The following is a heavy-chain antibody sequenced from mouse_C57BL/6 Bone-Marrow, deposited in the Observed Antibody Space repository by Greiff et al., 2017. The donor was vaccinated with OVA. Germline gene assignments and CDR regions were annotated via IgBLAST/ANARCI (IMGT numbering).Heavy chain of an antibody. Sequence: QVQLQQSGAELARPGASVKLSCKASGYTFTSYGISWVKQRTGQGLEWIGEIYPRSGNTYYNEKFKGKATLTADKSSSTAYMELRSLTSEDSAVYFCARPVVATSYWYFDVWGTGTTVTVSS. CDR2: IYPRSGNT. V-gene: IGHV1-81*01. J-gene: IGHJ1*03. CDR3: ARPVVATSYWYFDV. D-gene: IGHD1-1*01. CDR1: GYTFTSYG.